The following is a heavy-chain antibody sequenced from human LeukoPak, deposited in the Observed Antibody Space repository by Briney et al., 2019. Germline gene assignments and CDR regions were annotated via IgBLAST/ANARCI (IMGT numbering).Heavy chain of an antibody. CDR3: ARGDAAMVTFDYYYYGMDV. J-gene: IGHJ6*04. Sequence: GGSLRLSCAASGFTFSSYWMSWVRQAPGKGLEWVANIKQDGSEKYYVDSVKGRFTISRDNAKNSLYLQMNSLRAEDTAVYYCARGDAAMVTFDYYYYGMDVWGKGTTVTVSS. CDR2: IKQDGSEK. V-gene: IGHV3-7*01. CDR1: GFTFSSYW. D-gene: IGHD5-18*01.